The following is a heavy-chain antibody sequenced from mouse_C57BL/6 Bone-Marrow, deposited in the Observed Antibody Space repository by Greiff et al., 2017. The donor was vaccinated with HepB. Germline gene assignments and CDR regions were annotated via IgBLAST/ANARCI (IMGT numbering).Heavy chain of an antibody. V-gene: IGHV2-2*01. D-gene: IGHD1-1*02. J-gene: IGHJ4*01. Sequence: QVQLKQSGPGLVQPSQSLSITCTVSGFSLTSYGVHWVRQSPGKGLEWLGVIWSGGSTDYNAAFISRLSISKDNSKSQVFFKMNSLQADDTAIYYCATMAPYYAMDYWGQGTSVTVSS. CDR1: GFSLTSYG. CDR3: ATMAPYYAMDY. CDR2: IWSGGST.